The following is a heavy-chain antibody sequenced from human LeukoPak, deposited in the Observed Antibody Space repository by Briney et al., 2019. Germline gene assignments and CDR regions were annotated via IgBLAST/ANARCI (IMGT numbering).Heavy chain of an antibody. V-gene: IGHV3-74*01. CDR2: VDHGGSGT. J-gene: IGHJ4*02. CDR3: ITDLG. CDR1: GFTFTSYW. D-gene: IGHD1-14*01. Sequence: GGSLRLSCATSGFTFTSYWMHWVRQVAGKGLVWLARVDHGGSGTNYADSVKGRFTISRDNAKSTVYLQMNSLRVEDTAVYYCITDLGWGQGILITVSS.